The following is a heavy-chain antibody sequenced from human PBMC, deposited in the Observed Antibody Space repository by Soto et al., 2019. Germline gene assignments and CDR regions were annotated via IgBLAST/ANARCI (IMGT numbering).Heavy chain of an antibody. CDR3: ARHLSVRGVFDF. J-gene: IGHJ4*02. D-gene: IGHD3-10*01. Sequence: SETLSLTCTVAGGSITSSSYYWGWIRQPPGKGLEWIGYIYYSGSTYYNPSLKSRVTISVDTSKNQFSLKLSSVTAADTAVYYCARHLSVRGVFDFWGQGTQVTVSS. CDR2: IYYSGST. CDR1: GGSITSSSYY. V-gene: IGHV4-39*01.